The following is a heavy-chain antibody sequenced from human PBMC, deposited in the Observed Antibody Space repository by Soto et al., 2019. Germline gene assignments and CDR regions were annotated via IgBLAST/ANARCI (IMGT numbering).Heavy chain of an antibody. CDR2: ISYDGSNK. CDR1: GFTFSSYG. V-gene: IGHV3-30*18. CDR3: AKVEPQGRYCSGGSCLYYFDY. Sequence: PGGSLRLSCAASGFTFSSYGMHWVRQAPGKGLEWVAVISYDGSNKYYADPVKGRFTISRDNSKNTLYLQMNSLRAEDTAVYCCAKVEPQGRYCSGGSCLYYFDYWGQGTLVTVSS. D-gene: IGHD2-15*01. J-gene: IGHJ4*02.